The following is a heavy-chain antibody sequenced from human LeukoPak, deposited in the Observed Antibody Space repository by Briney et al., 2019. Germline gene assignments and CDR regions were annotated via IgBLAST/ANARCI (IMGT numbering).Heavy chain of an antibody. J-gene: IGHJ5*02. CDR1: GASISAYY. CDR2: INYSGNT. V-gene: IGHV4-59*08. D-gene: IGHD3-10*01. CDR3: ASFSWGSGSYNQEAIWSWFDP. Sequence: SETLSLTCRVSGASISAYYWSWIRQPPGKGLEWIGYINYSGNTNYNPSLKSRVTISVDTSKNQFSLKLSSVTAADTAVYYCASFSWGSGSYNQEAIWSWFDPWGQGTLVIVSS.